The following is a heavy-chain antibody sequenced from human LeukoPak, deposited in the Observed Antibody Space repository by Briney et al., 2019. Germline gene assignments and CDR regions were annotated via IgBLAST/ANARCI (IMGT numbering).Heavy chain of an antibody. CDR2: VSPANGHT. J-gene: IGHJ4*02. V-gene: IGHV1-18*01. D-gene: IGHD5-18*01. CDR3: ARNSYGYFRFFDY. Sequence: ASVKVSCKASDYTFTNYPISWVRQIPGHGLEWMGWVSPANGHTNYAQKFQGRVIMTTDTSTTTAYMELWSLRSDDTAMYYCARNSYGYFRFFDYWGQGTLVTVSS. CDR1: DYTFTNYP.